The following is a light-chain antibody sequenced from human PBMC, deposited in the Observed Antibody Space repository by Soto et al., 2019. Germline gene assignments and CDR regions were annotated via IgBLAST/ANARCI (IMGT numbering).Light chain of an antibody. Sequence: EIVLTQSPGTLSLSPGERATLSCRASQSVSSSYLAWYRQKPGQAPSLLIYGASSRATGIPDRVSGSGSGTDFMFTISRLEHEDVAVYYCRRYGSSPCTFGQGTKLEIK. V-gene: IGKV3-20*01. CDR3: RRYGSSPCT. J-gene: IGKJ2*02. CDR2: GAS. CDR1: QSVSSSY.